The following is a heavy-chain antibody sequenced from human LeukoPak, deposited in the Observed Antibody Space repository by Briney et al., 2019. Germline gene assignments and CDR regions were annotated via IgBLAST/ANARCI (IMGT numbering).Heavy chain of an antibody. Sequence: PGRSLRLSCAASGFTFSSYGMHWVRQAPGKGLEWVAVIWYDGSNKYYADSVKGRFTISRDNSKNTLYLQMNSLRAEDTAVYYCAREYCSSTSCYSYYYYYYGKDVWGQGTTVTVSS. J-gene: IGHJ6*02. D-gene: IGHD2-2*01. CDR2: IWYDGSNK. CDR1: GFTFSSYG. CDR3: AREYCSSTSCYSYYYYYYGKDV. V-gene: IGHV3-33*01.